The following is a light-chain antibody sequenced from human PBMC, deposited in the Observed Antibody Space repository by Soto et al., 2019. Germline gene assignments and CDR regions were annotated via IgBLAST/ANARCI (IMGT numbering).Light chain of an antibody. CDR2: GAS. Sequence: EIVMTQSPATLSVSPGERATLSCRANRSVSSNLAWYQQKPGQAPRLLIYGASSRATGIPARFSGSGSGTEFTLTISSLQSEDFAVYYCQQYNNWPRIFTFGSGTKVDIK. J-gene: IGKJ3*01. CDR1: RSVSSN. V-gene: IGKV3-15*01. CDR3: QQYNNWPRIFT.